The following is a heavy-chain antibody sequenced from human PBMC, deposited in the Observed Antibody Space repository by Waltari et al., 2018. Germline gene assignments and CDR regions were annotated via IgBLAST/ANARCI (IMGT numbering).Heavy chain of an antibody. CDR2: IYHSGST. CDR3: ATGNPVAAGTGFDY. Sequence: QVQLQESGPGLVKPSETLSLTCAVSGYSISSGYYWGWIRQPPGKGLEWIGSIYHSGSTYYNPSLKSRVTISVDTSKNQFSLKLSSVTAADTAVYYCATGNPVAAGTGFDYWGQGTLVTVSS. J-gene: IGHJ4*02. CDR1: GYSISSGYY. V-gene: IGHV4-38-2*01. D-gene: IGHD6-13*01.